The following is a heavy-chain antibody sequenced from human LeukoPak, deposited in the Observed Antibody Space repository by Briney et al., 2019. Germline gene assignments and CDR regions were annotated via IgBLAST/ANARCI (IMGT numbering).Heavy chain of an antibody. D-gene: IGHD3-10*01. CDR3: ARAPYYGSGSYRSYGMDV. V-gene: IGHV4-34*01. CDR2: INHSGST. J-gene: IGHJ6*02. CDR1: GGSFSGYY. Sequence: SETLSLTCAVHGGSFSGYYWSWIRQPPGKGLEWIGEINHSGSTNYNPSLKSRVTISVDTSKNQFSLKLSSVTAADTAVYYCARAPYYGSGSYRSYGMDVWGQGTTVTVSS.